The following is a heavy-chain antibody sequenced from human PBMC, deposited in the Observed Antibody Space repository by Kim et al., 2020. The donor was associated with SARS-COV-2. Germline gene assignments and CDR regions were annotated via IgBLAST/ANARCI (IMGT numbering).Heavy chain of an antibody. CDR1: GFTFSSYS. Sequence: GGSLRLSCAASGFTFSSYSMNWVRQAPGKGLEWVSSISSSSSYIYYADSVKGRFTISRDNAKNSLYLQMNSLRAEDTAVYYCASDHDYGGNADYWGQGTLVTVSS. J-gene: IGHJ4*02. V-gene: IGHV3-21*01. CDR3: ASDHDYGGNADY. CDR2: ISSSSSYI. D-gene: IGHD4-17*01.